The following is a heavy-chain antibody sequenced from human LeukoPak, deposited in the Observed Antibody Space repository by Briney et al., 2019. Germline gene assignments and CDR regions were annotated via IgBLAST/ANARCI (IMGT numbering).Heavy chain of an antibody. D-gene: IGHD5-24*01. V-gene: IGHV3-30*03. CDR2: ISYDGSNK. CDR1: GFTFSSYG. J-gene: IGHJ4*02. CDR3: ARIRDDYNPLDY. Sequence: PGRSLRLSCAASGFTFSSYGMHWVRQAPGKGLEWVAVISYDGSNKYYAGSVKGRFTISRDNSKNTLYLQMNSLRAEDTAVYYCARIRDDYNPLDYWGQGTLVTVSS.